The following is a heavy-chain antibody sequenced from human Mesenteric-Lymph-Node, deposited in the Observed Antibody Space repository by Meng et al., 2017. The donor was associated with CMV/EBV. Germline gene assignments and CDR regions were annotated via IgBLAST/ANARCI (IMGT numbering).Heavy chain of an antibody. Sequence: AETLSLTCTVSGGSITSSSYYWGWIRQPPGKGLEWIGSIYYSGSTYYNPSLKSRVTISVDTSKNQFSLKLSSVTAADTAVYYCASDTTASYYYDTNGGDSFDIWGQGTMVTVSS. CDR1: GGSITSSSYY. J-gene: IGHJ3*02. CDR3: ASDTTASYYYDTNGGDSFDI. CDR2: IYYSGST. D-gene: IGHD3-22*01. V-gene: IGHV4-39*07.